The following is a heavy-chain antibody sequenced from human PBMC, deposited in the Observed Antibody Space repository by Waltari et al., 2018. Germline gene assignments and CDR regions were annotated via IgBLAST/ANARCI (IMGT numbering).Heavy chain of an antibody. V-gene: IGHV3-74*01. Sequence: EVQLVESGGYFVQPGGSLRLPCAASGFTFSKYWVHWVRQTPGKGLGWVSHIKGDGSNIEYAGPVKGRFTVSSDNAKNAVYRQSSSLRAEDTAGYCCARSNNFAFDYWGQGTLVTVSS. CDR2: IKGDGSNI. D-gene: IGHD1-20*01. J-gene: IGHJ4*02. CDR3: ARSNNFAFDY. CDR1: GFTFSKYW.